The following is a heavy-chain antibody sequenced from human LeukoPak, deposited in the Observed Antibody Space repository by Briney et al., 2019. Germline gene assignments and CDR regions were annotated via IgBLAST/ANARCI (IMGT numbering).Heavy chain of an antibody. CDR3: ARAEWDDYRQYYFDY. CDR2: MNPNSGNT. CDR1: GYTFTSYD. J-gene: IGHJ4*02. Sequence: ASVKVSCKASGYTFTSYDITWVRQATGQGLEWMGWMNPNSGNTGYAQKFQGRVTMTRNTSISTAYMELSSLRSEDTAVYYCARAEWDDYRQYYFDYWGQGTLVTVSS. D-gene: IGHD4-11*01. V-gene: IGHV1-8*01.